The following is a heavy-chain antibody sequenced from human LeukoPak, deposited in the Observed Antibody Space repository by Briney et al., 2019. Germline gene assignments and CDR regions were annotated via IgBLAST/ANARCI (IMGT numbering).Heavy chain of an antibody. CDR3: ARDFSAMVFEYYFDY. V-gene: IGHV1-18*01. J-gene: IGHJ4*02. Sequence: ASVKVSCKASGYTFVDYGITWLRQAPGQGLEWMRWIDSYNGNTYYAKSLQGRVTMTTDSSTSTAYMELSSLRSEDTAVYYCARDFSAMVFEYYFDYWGQGTLVTVSS. D-gene: IGHD5-18*01. CDR2: IDSYNGNT. CDR1: GYTFVDYG.